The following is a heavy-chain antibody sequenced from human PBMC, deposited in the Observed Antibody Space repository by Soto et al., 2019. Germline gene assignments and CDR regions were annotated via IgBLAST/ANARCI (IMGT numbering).Heavy chain of an antibody. CDR1: GFTFSDYY. J-gene: IGHJ3*02. CDR3: ARDGITMVRGVIMEIDAFDI. Sequence: GGSLRLSCAASGFTFSDYYMSWIRQAPGKGLEWVSYISSSGSTIYYADSVKGRFTISRDNAKNSLYLQMNSLRAEDTAVYYCARDGITMVRGVIMEIDAFDIWGQGTMVTVSS. V-gene: IGHV3-11*01. D-gene: IGHD3-10*01. CDR2: ISSSGSTI.